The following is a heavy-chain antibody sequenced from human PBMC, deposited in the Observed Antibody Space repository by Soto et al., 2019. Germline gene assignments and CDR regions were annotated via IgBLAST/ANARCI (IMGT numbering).Heavy chain of an antibody. D-gene: IGHD6-19*01. V-gene: IGHV3-64D*08. Sequence: GGSLRLSCSASGFTFSSYAMHWVRQAPGKGLEYVSAISSNGGSTYYADSVKGRFTISRDNSKNTLYLQMSSLRAEDTAVYYCVKSMVLYEPSSGWYGDTNYFDYWGQGTLVTVSS. CDR2: ISSNGGST. J-gene: IGHJ4*02. CDR3: VKSMVLYEPSSGWYGDTNYFDY. CDR1: GFTFSSYA.